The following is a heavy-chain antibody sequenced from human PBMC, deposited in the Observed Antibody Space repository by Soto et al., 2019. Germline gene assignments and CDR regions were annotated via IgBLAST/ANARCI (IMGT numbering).Heavy chain of an antibody. CDR2: IYYSGST. D-gene: IGHD6-13*01. J-gene: IGHJ3*02. V-gene: IGHV4-59*01. CDR3: ARDLRIAAAETKILDAFDI. CDR1: GGCISSYY. Sequence: ETLSLTCTVAGGCISSYYWSWIRQPPGKGLEWIGYIYYSGSTNYNPSLKSRVTISVDTSKNQFSLKLSSVTAEDTAVYYCARDLRIAAAETKILDAFDIWGQGTMVTVSS.